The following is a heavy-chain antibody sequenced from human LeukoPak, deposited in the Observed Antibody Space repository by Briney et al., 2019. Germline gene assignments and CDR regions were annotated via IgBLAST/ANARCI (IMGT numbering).Heavy chain of an antibody. CDR2: IRSKANSYAT. Sequence: PGGSLRLSCAASGFTFSGSAMHWVRQASGKGLEWVGRIRSKANSYATAYAVSVKGRFTISRDDSKNTAYLQMNSLKTEDTAVYYCTSHDYDFWSGYYYFDYWGQGTLVSVSS. D-gene: IGHD3-3*01. J-gene: IGHJ4*02. V-gene: IGHV3-73*01. CDR3: TSHDYDFWSGYYYFDY. CDR1: GFTFSGSA.